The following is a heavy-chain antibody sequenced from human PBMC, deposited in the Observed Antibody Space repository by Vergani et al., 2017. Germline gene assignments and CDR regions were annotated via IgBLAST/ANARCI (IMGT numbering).Heavy chain of an antibody. D-gene: IGHD3-22*01. Sequence: EVQLVESGGGLVQPGGSLKLSCAASGFTFSGSAMHWVRQASGKGLEWVGRIRSKANSYATAYAASVKGRFTISRDDSKNTAYLQMNSLKTEDTAVYYCAKGRPSGLATKLDYWGQGTLVTVSS. CDR1: GFTFSGSA. J-gene: IGHJ4*02. V-gene: IGHV3-73*01. CDR2: IRSKANSYAT. CDR3: AKGRPSGLATKLDY.